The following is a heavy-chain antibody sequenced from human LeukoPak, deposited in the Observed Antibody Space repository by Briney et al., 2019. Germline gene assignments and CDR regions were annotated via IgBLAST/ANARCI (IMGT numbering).Heavy chain of an antibody. D-gene: IGHD1-26*01. CDR2: IYPGDSDA. Sequence: GESLKISCKGSGYSFTSYWIGWVRQMPGKGLEWMGIIYPGDSDARYRPSFQGRVTISADKSISTAYLQWSSLKASDTAMYYCARPGRTSGSYQPYFDYWGQGTLVTVSS. V-gene: IGHV5-51*01. J-gene: IGHJ4*02. CDR3: ARPGRTSGSYQPYFDY. CDR1: GYSFTSYW.